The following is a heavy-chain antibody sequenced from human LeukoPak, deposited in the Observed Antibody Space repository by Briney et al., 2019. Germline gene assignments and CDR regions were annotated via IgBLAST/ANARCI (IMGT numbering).Heavy chain of an antibody. CDR2: INHSGST. D-gene: IGHD2/OR15-2a*01. CDR3: ARGPYLHAHDAFDI. Sequence: PSETLSLTCAVYGGSFSGYYWSWIRQPPGKGLEWIGEINHSGSTNYNPSLKSRVTISVDTSKNQFSLKLSSVTAADTAVYYCARGPYLHAHDAFDIWGQGTMVTVSS. V-gene: IGHV4-34*01. J-gene: IGHJ3*02. CDR1: GGSFSGYY.